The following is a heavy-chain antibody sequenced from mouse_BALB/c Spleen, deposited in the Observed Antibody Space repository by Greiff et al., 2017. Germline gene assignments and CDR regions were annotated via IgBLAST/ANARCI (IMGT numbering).Heavy chain of an antibody. J-gene: IGHJ3*01. CDR3: ARAGLLPWFAY. Sequence: DVKLQESGPGLVQPSQSLSLTCAVTGFSITSDYAWNWIRQFPGNKLEWTGYISYSGSTSYNPSLKSRISITRDTSKNQFFLQLNSVTTEDTATYDCARAGLLPWFAYWGQGTLVTVSA. V-gene: IGHV3-2*02. CDR1: GFSITSDYA. D-gene: IGHD2-3*01. CDR2: ISYSGST.